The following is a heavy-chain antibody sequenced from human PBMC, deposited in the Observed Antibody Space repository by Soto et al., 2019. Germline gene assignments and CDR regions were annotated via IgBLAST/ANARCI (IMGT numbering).Heavy chain of an antibody. CDR3: TRDKTGNNWFDP. D-gene: IGHD1-1*01. CDR2: IYYSGST. V-gene: IGHV4-59*01. J-gene: IGHJ5*02. CDR1: GGSISSYY. Sequence: QVQLQESGPGLVKPSETLSLTCTVSGGSISSYYWSWIRQPPGKGLEWIGYIYYSGSTNYNPSLMSRVTISVETSQNQFSRKLSSVTAADTAVYYCTRDKTGNNWFDPCGQGTLVTVAA.